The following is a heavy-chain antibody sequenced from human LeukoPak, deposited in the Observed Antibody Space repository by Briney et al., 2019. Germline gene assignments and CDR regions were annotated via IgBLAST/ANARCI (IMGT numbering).Heavy chain of an antibody. D-gene: IGHD4-23*01. CDR2: IIPIFGTA. V-gene: IGHV1-69*05. CDR3: ARDTVVTPYFDY. Sequence: SVKVSCKASGYTFTSYDINWVRQATGQGLEWMGRIIPIFGTANYAQKFQGRVTITTDESTSTAYMELSSLRSEDTAVYYCARDTVVTPYFDYWGQGTLVTVSS. CDR1: GYTFTSYD. J-gene: IGHJ4*02.